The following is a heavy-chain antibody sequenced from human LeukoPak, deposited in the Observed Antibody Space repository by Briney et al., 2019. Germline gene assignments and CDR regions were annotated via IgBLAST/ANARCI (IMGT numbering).Heavy chain of an antibody. J-gene: IGHJ4*02. CDR3: ASQHPFHSSGLSYFDY. CDR1: GGSISSYY. Sequence: KPSETLSLTCTVSGGSISSYYWSWIRQPPEKGLEWIGYIYYSGSTNYNPSLKSRVTISVDTSKNQFSLKLSSVTAADTAVYYCASQHPFHSSGLSYFDYWGQGTLVTVSS. D-gene: IGHD3-22*01. V-gene: IGHV4-59*08. CDR2: IYYSGST.